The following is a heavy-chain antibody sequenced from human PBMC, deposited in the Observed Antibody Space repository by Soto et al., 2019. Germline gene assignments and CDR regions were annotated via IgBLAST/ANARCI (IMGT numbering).Heavy chain of an antibody. CDR2: ISSSSSTI. CDR1: GFTFSSYS. V-gene: IGHV3-48*02. D-gene: IGHD3-16*01. Sequence: EVQLVESGGGLVQPGGSLRLSCAASGFTFSSYSMNWVRQAPGKGLEWVAYISSSSSTIYYADSVKGRFTISRDNAKNSLYLQMNILRDEDTAVYYCASPYGGDGYNEHSYYFYGMDVWGLGTTITVAS. J-gene: IGHJ6*01. CDR3: ASPYGGDGYNEHSYYFYGMDV.